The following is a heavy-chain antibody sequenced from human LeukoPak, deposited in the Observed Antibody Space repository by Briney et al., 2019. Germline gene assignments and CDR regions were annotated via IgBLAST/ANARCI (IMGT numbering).Heavy chain of an antibody. V-gene: IGHV4-59*01. J-gene: IGHJ5*02. CDR1: GGSISSYY. D-gene: IGHD6-19*01. CDR2: IYYSGST. Sequence: PSETLSLTCTVSGGSISSYYWSWIRQPPGKGLEWIGYIYYSGSTNYNPSLKSRVTISVDTSKNQFSLKLSSVTAADTAVYYCARPYSSGWYGDLGFDPWGQGTLVTVSS. CDR3: ARPYSSGWYGDLGFDP.